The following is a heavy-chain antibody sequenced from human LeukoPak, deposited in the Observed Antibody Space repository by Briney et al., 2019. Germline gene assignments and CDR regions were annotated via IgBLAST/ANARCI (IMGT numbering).Heavy chain of an antibody. J-gene: IGHJ4*02. Sequence: PGGSLRLSCAASGFTFYSYTMNWVRQAPGKGLEWVSGISGSGDRTWYPDSVKGRFSISRDNSRNTVYLQISNLRAEDTALYYCAKDVAGSYLYSFHYWGQGTLVTVSS. CDR1: GFTFYSYT. CDR3: AKDVAGSYLYSFHY. CDR2: ISGSGDRT. V-gene: IGHV3-23*01. D-gene: IGHD3-10*01.